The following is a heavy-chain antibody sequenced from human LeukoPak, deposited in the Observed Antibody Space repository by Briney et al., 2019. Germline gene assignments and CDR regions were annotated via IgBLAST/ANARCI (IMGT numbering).Heavy chain of an antibody. V-gene: IGHV3-30*09. D-gene: IGHD2-2*01. J-gene: IGHJ4*02. Sequence: PGRSLRLSCAASGFTFSSYAMHWVRQAPGKGLEWVAVISYDGSNKYYADSVKGQFAISRDNSKNTLYLQMNSLRAEDTAVYYCARTGYQLLWRYYFDYWGQGTLVTVSS. CDR3: ARTGYQLLWRYYFDY. CDR2: ISYDGSNK. CDR1: GFTFSSYA.